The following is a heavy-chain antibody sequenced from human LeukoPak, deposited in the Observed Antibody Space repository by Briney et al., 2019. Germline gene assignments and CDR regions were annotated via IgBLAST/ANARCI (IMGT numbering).Heavy chain of an antibody. CDR3: GRKEGDYDDRSGYLRY. CDR2: ISAYNGNT. J-gene: IGHJ4*02. CDR1: GYTFTSYG. V-gene: IGHV1-18*01. Sequence: ASVKLSCKASGYTFTSYGISWVRQAPGQGLEWMGWISAYNGNTNYAQKLQGRVTMTTDTSTSTAYMDLGSLRSDDTAVYYFGRKEGDYDDRSGYLRYWGQGTLVTDSS. D-gene: IGHD3-22*01.